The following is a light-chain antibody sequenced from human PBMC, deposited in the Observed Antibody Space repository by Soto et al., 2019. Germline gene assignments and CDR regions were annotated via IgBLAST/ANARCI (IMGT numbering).Light chain of an antibody. CDR2: RNN. CDR1: SSNIGSNY. CDR3: AAWDDSLSAPWV. Sequence: QSVLTQPPSASGTPGQRVTISCSGRSSNIGSNYVYWYQQLPGTAPKLLIYRNNQRPSGVPDRFSGSKSGTSASLAISGLRSEDEADYYCAAWDDSLSAPWVFGGWTQLTVL. V-gene: IGLV1-47*01. J-gene: IGLJ3*02.